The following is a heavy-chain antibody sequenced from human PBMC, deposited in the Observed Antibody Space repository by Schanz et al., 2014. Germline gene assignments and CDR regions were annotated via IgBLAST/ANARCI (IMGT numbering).Heavy chain of an antibody. CDR1: GFTLSNSD. J-gene: IGHJ4*02. Sequence: EVQLVESGGGLVQPGGSLRLSCAASGFTLSNSDMHWVRQGTGKGLEWVSTIGYLGDTYYPDSVKGRVTVSRDSGQNSLYLQMNSLRAEDTAVYYCARGIDVSDFWSGSPPKGGANDYWGQGTLVTVSS. V-gene: IGHV3-13*01. CDR2: IGYLGDT. CDR3: ARGIDVSDFWSGSPPKGGANDY. D-gene: IGHD3-3*01.